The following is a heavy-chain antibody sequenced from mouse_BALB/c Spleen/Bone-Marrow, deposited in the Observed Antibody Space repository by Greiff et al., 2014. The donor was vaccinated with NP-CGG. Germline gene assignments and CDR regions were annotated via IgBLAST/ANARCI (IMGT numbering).Heavy chain of an antibody. D-gene: IGHD2-10*02. CDR3: TSRVWGWFAY. Sequence: GPQLVRPGASVKISCKASGYSFTNYWMHWVKQRPGQGLEWIGMIDPSDSETRLNQKFKDKATLTVDKSSSTAYMQLSSPTSEDSAVYYWTSRVWGWFAYWGQGTLVTVSA. CDR2: IDPSDSET. V-gene: IGHV1S127*01. J-gene: IGHJ3*01. CDR1: GYSFTNYW.